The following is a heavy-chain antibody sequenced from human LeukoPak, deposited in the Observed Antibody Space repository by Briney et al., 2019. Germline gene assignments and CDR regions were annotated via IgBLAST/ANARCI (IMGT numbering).Heavy chain of an antibody. Sequence: HPGGSLRLSCAASGFTFSSYAMSWVRQAPGKGLEWVSYISSSGSTIYYADSVKGRFTISRDNAKNSLYLQMNSLRAEDTAVYYCAKGQYASGWNSGNYWGQGTLVTVSS. D-gene: IGHD1/OR15-1a*01. CDR1: GFTFSSYA. V-gene: IGHV3-48*03. J-gene: IGHJ4*02. CDR2: ISSSGSTI. CDR3: AKGQYASGWNSGNY.